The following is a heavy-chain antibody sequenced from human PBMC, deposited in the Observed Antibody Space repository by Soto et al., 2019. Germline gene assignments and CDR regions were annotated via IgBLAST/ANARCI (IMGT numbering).Heavy chain of an antibody. D-gene: IGHD3-10*01. CDR2: ISDDGSNK. J-gene: IGHJ6*02. Sequence: GGSLRLSCAASGFTFCSYAMHWVRQAPGKGLEWVALISDDGSNKYYADSVKGRFTISRDNSKNTLYLQMNSLRAEDTAVYYCAKNQDPMDYYAMDVWGQGTTVTVSS. CDR1: GFTFCSYA. CDR3: AKNQDPMDYYAMDV. V-gene: IGHV3-30*18.